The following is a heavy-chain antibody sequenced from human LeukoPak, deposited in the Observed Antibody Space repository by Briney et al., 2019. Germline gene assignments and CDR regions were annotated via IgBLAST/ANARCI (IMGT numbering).Heavy chain of an antibody. V-gene: IGHV4-59*11. CDR1: GGSISSHY. CDR2: IYYSRST. Sequence: SETLSLTCTVAGGSISSHYWSWIWQPPRQGLEWIRYIYYSRSTNYNPSLKSRVTISVDTSKNQFSLKLSSVTAADTAVYYCVRDDYWGQGTLVTVSS. CDR3: VRDDY. J-gene: IGHJ4*02.